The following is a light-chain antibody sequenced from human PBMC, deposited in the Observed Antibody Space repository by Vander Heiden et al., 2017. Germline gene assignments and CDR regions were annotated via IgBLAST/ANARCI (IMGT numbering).Light chain of an antibody. CDR2: KDS. Sequence: SYELTQPPSVSASPRQTARITCSGDALPKKYAYWYQQKPGQAPVLVIYKDSERPSGIPERFSGSSSGTSVTLTISGVQSEDEADYYCQSADSSGTLVVFGGGTKLTVL. CDR3: QSADSSGTLVV. CDR1: ALPKKY. V-gene: IGLV3-25*03. J-gene: IGLJ2*01.